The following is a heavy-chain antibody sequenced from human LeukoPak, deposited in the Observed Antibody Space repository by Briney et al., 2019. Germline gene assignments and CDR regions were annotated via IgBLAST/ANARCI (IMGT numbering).Heavy chain of an antibody. V-gene: IGHV3-21*01. CDR2: ISSSRSYI. D-gene: IGHD3-22*01. CDR1: GFTFSSYS. J-gene: IGHJ4*02. Sequence: PGGSLRLSCAASGFTFSSYSMNWVRQAPGKGLEWVSSISSSRSYIYYADSVKGRFPISRDNAKNSLYLQMNSLRAEDTAVYYCARDPPTTYYYDSSGYYYFSYWGQGTLVTVSS. CDR3: ARDPPTTYYYDSSGYYYFSY.